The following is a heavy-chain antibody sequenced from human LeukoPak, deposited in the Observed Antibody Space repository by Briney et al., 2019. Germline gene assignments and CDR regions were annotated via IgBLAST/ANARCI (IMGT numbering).Heavy chain of an antibody. CDR2: IYTDGST. D-gene: IGHD1/OR15-1a*01. CDR1: GFTVSSKY. J-gene: IGHJ4*02. Sequence: GGSLRLSCAASGFTVSSKYLNWVRQAPGKGLEWVSVIYTDGSTYYADSVRARFSISRDDSKNTLSLQMNSLRAEDTAVYYCAIGHYRNIPGWGQGTLVTVSS. V-gene: IGHV3-66*01. CDR3: AIGHYRNIPG.